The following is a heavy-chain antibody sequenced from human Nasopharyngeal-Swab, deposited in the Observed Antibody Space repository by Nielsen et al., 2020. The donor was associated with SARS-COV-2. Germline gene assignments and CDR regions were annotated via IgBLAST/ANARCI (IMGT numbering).Heavy chain of an antibody. J-gene: IGHJ4*02. CDR3: ARDQWLVHYFDY. D-gene: IGHD6-19*01. V-gene: IGHV1-18*01. CDR2: ISANNGNT. Sequence: ALVKVSCKASGYTFINYGLSWVRQAPGQGLEWVGWISANNGNTNYAQKFRGRVTMTTDTSTSTAYMELRSLRSDDTAIYYCARDQWLVHYFDYWGQGTLVTVSS. CDR1: GYTFINYG.